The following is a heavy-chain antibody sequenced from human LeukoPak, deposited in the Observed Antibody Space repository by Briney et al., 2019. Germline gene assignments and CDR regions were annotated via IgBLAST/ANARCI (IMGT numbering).Heavy chain of an antibody. V-gene: IGHV4-59*01. D-gene: IGHD2-2*02. Sequence: SETLSLTCTVSGGSISSYYWSWIRQPPGKGLEWLGYIYYSGSTNYNPSLKSRVTISLDRSKNQFSLKLNSVTAADTAVYYCARRAAAAIVYYYYSMDVWGKGITVTVSS. CDR1: GGSISSYY. CDR2: IYYSGST. J-gene: IGHJ6*03. CDR3: ARRAAAAIVYYYYSMDV.